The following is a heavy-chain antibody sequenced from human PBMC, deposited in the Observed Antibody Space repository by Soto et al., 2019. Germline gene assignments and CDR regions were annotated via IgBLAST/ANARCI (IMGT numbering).Heavy chain of an antibody. D-gene: IGHD3-16*01. Sequence: GESLKISCKGSGYSFTSYWISWVRQMPGKGLEWMGRIDPSDSYTNYNPSFQGHVTISADKSITTVYLHWSSLKASDTAMYYCARHQLGTRHWFDPWGQGTQVTVS. CDR1: GYSFTSYW. J-gene: IGHJ5*02. V-gene: IGHV5-10-1*01. CDR2: IDPSDSYT. CDR3: ARHQLGTRHWFDP.